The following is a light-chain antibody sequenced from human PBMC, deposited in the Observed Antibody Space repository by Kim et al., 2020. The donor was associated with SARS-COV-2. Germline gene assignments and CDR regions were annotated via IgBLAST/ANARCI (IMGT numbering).Light chain of an antibody. V-gene: IGLV1-44*01. Sequence: QSVLTQPPSASGTPGQRVAISCSGSSSNIGTNSVNWYQQLPGTAPKLLIYNNNQRPSGVPDRFSGSKSGTSASLAISGLQSEDEADYYCAAWDDSLNGPVFCGGTQLTVL. CDR2: NNN. CDR3: AAWDDSLNGPV. CDR1: SSNIGTNS. J-gene: IGLJ2*01.